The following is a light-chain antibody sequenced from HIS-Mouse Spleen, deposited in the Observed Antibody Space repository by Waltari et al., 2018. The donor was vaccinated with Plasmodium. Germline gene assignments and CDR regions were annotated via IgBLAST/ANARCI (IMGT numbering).Light chain of an antibody. Sequence: EIVMTQSPATLSVSPGERATLPCMASQSVSSNLAWYQQKTGQAPRLLISCASTRATGIPARFSGSGSGTEFTLTISSLQSEDFAVYYCQQYNNWSFTFGPGTKVDIK. V-gene: IGKV3-15*01. J-gene: IGKJ3*01. CDR3: QQYNNWSFT. CDR1: QSVSSN. CDR2: CAS.